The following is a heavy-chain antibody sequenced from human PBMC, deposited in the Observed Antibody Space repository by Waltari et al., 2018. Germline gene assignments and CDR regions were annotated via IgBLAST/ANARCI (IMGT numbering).Heavy chain of an antibody. J-gene: IGHJ4*02. D-gene: IGHD3-10*01. CDR3: ARLDSHMVRGVLFYY. CDR2: IYYGGCS. V-gene: IGHV4-39*01. Sequence: QLQLQESGPGLVKHSETLSLTCTVSGGSISRSRYYWTWFRQTPAKGLEWIGNIYYGGCSYNYRSLKGGVTISVDTFKNPLSLKVNSVTAADTAVYFCARLDSHMVRGVLFYYWRRGSLVTVSS. CDR1: GGSISRSRYY.